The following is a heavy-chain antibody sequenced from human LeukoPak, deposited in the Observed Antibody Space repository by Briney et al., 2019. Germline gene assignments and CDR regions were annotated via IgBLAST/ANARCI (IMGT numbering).Heavy chain of an antibody. CDR2: INWNGGST. D-gene: IGHD3-22*01. CDR1: GFTFDDYG. V-gene: IGHV3-20*01. CDR3: AREMYYYDSSGYYLGAFDI. Sequence: RPGGSLRLSCAASGFTFDDYGMSWVRHAPGKGLEWVSGINWNGGSTGYADSVKGRFIISRDNAKNSLYLQMNSLRAEDTALYHCAREMYYYDSSGYYLGAFDIWGQGTMVTVSS. J-gene: IGHJ3*02.